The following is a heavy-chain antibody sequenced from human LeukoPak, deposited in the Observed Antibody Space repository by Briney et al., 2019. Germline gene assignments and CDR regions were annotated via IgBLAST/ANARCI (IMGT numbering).Heavy chain of an antibody. Sequence: GESLKISCKASGYSFTSNWIGWVRQMPGKGLEWMGINYPYDSDTRYSPSFQGQVTISADKSISTAYLQWSSLKASDSAVYYCARHPKYSSGWYSFDYWGQGTLVTVSS. D-gene: IGHD6-19*01. CDR1: GYSFTSNW. V-gene: IGHV5-51*01. CDR3: ARHPKYSSGWYSFDY. CDR2: NYPYDSDT. J-gene: IGHJ4*02.